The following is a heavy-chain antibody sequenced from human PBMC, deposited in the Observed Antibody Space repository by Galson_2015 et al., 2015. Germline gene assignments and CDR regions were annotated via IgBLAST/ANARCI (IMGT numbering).Heavy chain of an antibody. Sequence: SLRLSCAASGFTFSSYVMHWVRQAPGKGLEWVAVVSYDGSNKYYADSVKGRFTISRDNSKNTLYLQMNSLRAEDTAVYYCARDEHIVVVTALEYYYYGMDVWGQGTTVTVSS. CDR2: VSYDGSNK. CDR1: GFTFSSYV. J-gene: IGHJ6*02. D-gene: IGHD2-21*02. V-gene: IGHV3-30-3*01. CDR3: ARDEHIVVVTALEYYYYGMDV.